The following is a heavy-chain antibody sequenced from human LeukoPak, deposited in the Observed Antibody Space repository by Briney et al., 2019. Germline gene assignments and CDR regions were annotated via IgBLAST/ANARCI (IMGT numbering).Heavy chain of an antibody. CDR2: IYTSGST. CDR1: GGSISSGSYY. J-gene: IGHJ6*03. D-gene: IGHD3-3*01. Sequence: SQTLSLTCTVSGGSISSGSYYWSWIRQPAGKGLEWIGRIYTSGSTNYNPSLKSRVTMSVDTSKNQFSLKLSSVTAADTAVYYCARDGADFWSGYQYYYYYYMDVWGKGTTVTVSS. CDR3: ARDGADFWSGYQYYYYYYMDV. V-gene: IGHV4-61*02.